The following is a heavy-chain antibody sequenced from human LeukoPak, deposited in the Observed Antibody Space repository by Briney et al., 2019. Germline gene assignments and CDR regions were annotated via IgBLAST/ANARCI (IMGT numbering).Heavy chain of an antibody. Sequence: GGSLRLSCAASGFTFSSYSMNWVRQAPGKGLEWVAVISYDGSYKHDADSVKGRFTISSDNSINTLYLQMNSLRAEDTAVYYCARVMWSDNGRGNNWFDPWGQGTLVTVSS. V-gene: IGHV3-30*03. CDR3: ARVMWSDNGRGNNWFDP. CDR1: GFTFSSYS. D-gene: IGHD2-21*01. CDR2: ISYDGSYK. J-gene: IGHJ5*02.